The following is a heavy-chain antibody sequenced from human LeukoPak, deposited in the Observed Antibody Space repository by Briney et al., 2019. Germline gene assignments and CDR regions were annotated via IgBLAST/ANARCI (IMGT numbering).Heavy chain of an antibody. V-gene: IGHV4-39*01. CDR3: ARHYSGWYNFFDF. CDR2: IYYSGST. CDR1: GGSISTGNYY. Sequence: SETLSLTCTVSGGSISTGNYYWGWVRQAPRKGLEWIGTIYYSGSTYYNPSLKSRVTISVDTSKNQFSLKLTSVAAADTAVYYCARHYSGWYNFFDFWGQGTLVTVSS. D-gene: IGHD6-19*01. J-gene: IGHJ5*01.